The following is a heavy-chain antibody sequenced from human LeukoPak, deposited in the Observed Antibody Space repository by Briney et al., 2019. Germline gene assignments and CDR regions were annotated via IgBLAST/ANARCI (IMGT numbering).Heavy chain of an antibody. CDR1: GFTFSSYS. J-gene: IGHJ4*02. Sequence: PGGSLRLSCAASGFTFSSYSMNWVRQAPGKRLEWVSSISSSSSYIYYADSVKGRFTISRDNAKNSLYLQMNSLRAEDTAVYYCARDGGLVTAIGLFDYWGQGTLVTVSS. D-gene: IGHD2-21*02. V-gene: IGHV3-21*01. CDR3: ARDGGLVTAIGLFDY. CDR2: ISSSSSYI.